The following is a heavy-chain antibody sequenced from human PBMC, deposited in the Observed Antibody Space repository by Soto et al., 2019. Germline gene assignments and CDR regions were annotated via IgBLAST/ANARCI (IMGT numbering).Heavy chain of an antibody. Sequence: QVHLVESGGGVVQPGRSLRLSCAASGFTLNNYGMHWVRQAPGKGREWVAVISYDGSNKYYADSVKGRFTISRDNSKNTLYLQMNSLRVEDTAVFYCAKDAFYYDGSGDFEGGYFDYWGQGTLVTVSS. CDR3: AKDAFYYDGSGDFEGGYFDY. D-gene: IGHD3-22*01. J-gene: IGHJ4*02. V-gene: IGHV3-30*18. CDR1: GFTLNNYG. CDR2: ISYDGSNK.